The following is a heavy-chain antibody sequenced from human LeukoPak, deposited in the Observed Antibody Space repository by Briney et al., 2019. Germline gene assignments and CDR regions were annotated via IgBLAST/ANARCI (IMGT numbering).Heavy chain of an antibody. D-gene: IGHD2-15*01. J-gene: IGHJ5*02. CDR3: ARGVVVVAVWFDP. Sequence: SETLSPTCAAYGGSFSGYYWSWIRQPPGKGLEWIGEINHSGSTNYNPSLKSRVTISVDTSKNQFSLKLSSVTAADTAVYYCARGVVVVAVWFDPWGQGTLVTVSS. CDR1: GGSFSGYY. V-gene: IGHV4-34*01. CDR2: INHSGST.